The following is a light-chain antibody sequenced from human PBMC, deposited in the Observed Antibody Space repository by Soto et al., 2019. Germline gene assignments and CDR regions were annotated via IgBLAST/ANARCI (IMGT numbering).Light chain of an antibody. Sequence: DLPMTQSPSSLSAFVGDTVTIPCRASQAISNFLAWYQQKPGKVPKLLIYAASTLQSGVPSRFSGSGSGTDFTLTISSLQPEDVATYYCQKCKIAPFTFGGGTKVEMK. CDR2: AAS. V-gene: IGKV1-27*01. CDR1: QAISNF. J-gene: IGKJ4*01. CDR3: QKCKIAPFT.